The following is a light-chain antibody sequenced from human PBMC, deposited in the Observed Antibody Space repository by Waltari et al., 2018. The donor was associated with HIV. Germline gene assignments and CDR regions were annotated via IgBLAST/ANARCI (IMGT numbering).Light chain of an antibody. CDR1: IGHRSYA. Sequence: QLVLTQSPSASASLGASIKLTCTMTIGHRSYAIAWHQQHPGKGPRFLLRLNTNGSLTKGDGIPDRFSGSSSGAERSLTISNLQSEDEADYYCQAWGTGIRGVFGGGTKLTVL. J-gene: IGLJ3*02. V-gene: IGLV4-69*01. CDR2: LNTNGSL. CDR3: QAWGTGIRGV.